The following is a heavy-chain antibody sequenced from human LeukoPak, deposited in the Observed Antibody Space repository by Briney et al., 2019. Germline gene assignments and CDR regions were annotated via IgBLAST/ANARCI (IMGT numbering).Heavy chain of an antibody. Sequence: SETLSLTCTVSGGSISSSDYYWGWIRQPPGKGLEWIGSMHYSGSNAYSPSLKSRVNIFVDTSKNQFSLKLTYVTAADTAVYFCARYSTSSGWFDPWGQGSLVTVSS. CDR3: ARYSTSSGWFDP. D-gene: IGHD6-6*01. CDR2: MHYSGSN. J-gene: IGHJ5*02. V-gene: IGHV4-39*01. CDR1: GGSISSSDYY.